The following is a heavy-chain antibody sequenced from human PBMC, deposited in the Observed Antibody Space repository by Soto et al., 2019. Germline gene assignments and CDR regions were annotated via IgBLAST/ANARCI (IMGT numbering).Heavy chain of an antibody. CDR1: GYSFTGYY. CDR3: ARDPGYCSSTSCYDVPHIAYYMDV. D-gene: IGHD2-2*01. CDR2: INPNSGGT. V-gene: IGHV1-2*04. Sequence: ASVKVSCTDSGYSFTGYYMHWVRQAPGQGLEWMGWINPNSGGTNYAQKFQGWVTMTRDTSISTAYMELSRLRSDDTAVYYCARDPGYCSSTSCYDVPHIAYYMDVWGKGTTVTVSS. J-gene: IGHJ6*03.